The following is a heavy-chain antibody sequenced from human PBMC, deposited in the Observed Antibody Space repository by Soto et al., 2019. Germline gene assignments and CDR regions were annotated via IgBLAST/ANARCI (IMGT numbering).Heavy chain of an antibody. V-gene: IGHV3-74*01. Sequence: EVQVVESGGGLVQPGGSLRLSCAASGFTFSSYWMHWVRQVPGKGLVWVSRLNSDGSTTNYADSVKGRFTIFRDNARNTLSLQMKSLRADDTAVYYCARGIKNYYGMDVWGQGNTVTVSS. D-gene: IGHD2-21*01. CDR3: ARGIKNYYGMDV. J-gene: IGHJ6*02. CDR2: LNSDGSTT. CDR1: GFTFSSYW.